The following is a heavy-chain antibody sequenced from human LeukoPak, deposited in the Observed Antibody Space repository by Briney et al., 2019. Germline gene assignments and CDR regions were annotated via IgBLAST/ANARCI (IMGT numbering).Heavy chain of an antibody. CDR3: ARDLGEAGAGTAY. D-gene: IGHD6-13*01. CDR2: INLNSGGT. J-gene: IGHJ4*02. CDR1: GYTLTGYN. Sequence: GSVKVSCKASGYTLTGYNMHWVRQSPGQGLEWMGWINLNSGGTNSAQKSQGRVTFTRDTSISTAPRERRRLRSRAPAVYNVARDLGEAGAGTAYWGQGTLLTVSS. V-gene: IGHV1-2*02.